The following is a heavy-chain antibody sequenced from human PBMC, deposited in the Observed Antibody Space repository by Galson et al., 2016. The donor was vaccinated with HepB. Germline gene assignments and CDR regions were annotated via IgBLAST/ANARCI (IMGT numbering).Heavy chain of an antibody. J-gene: IGHJ4*02. Sequence: SLRLSCAVSGFTFSSYSMNWVRQTPGTGLERVSYISSSSSTTYYADSEEGRFTISRDNAKNSLYLQMNSLRDEDTAVYYCARDPGYCTGTSCHKDYWGQGTLVTVSS. CDR2: ISSSSSTT. V-gene: IGHV3-48*02. CDR1: GFTFSSYS. D-gene: IGHD2-2*02. CDR3: ARDPGYCTGTSCHKDY.